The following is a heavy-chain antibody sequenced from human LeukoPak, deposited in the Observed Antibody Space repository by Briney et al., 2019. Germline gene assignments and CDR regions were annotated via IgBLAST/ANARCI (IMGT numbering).Heavy chain of an antibody. J-gene: IGHJ4*02. CDR2: ISSSSSYI. V-gene: IGHV3-21*01. Sequence: GGSLRLSCAASGFTFSSYSMNWVRQAPGKGLEWVSSISSSSSYIYYADSVKGRFTISRDNAKNSLYLQMNSLRAEDTAVYYCARLYDFWSGYLGSIDYWGQGTLVTVPS. CDR1: GFTFSSYS. CDR3: ARLYDFWSGYLGSIDY. D-gene: IGHD3-3*01.